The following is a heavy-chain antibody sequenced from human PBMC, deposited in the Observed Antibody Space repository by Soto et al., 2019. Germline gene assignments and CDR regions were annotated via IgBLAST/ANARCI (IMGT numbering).Heavy chain of an antibody. D-gene: IGHD2-15*01. Sequence: SETLSLTCTVSGGSISSYYWSWIRQPPGKGLEWIGYIYYSGSTNYNPSLKSRVTISVDTSKNQFSLKLSSVTAADTAVYYCARHRCSGGSCDGIYSYYMDVWGKGTTVTVSS. V-gene: IGHV4-59*08. CDR3: ARHRCSGGSCDGIYSYYMDV. J-gene: IGHJ6*03. CDR2: IYYSGST. CDR1: GGSISSYY.